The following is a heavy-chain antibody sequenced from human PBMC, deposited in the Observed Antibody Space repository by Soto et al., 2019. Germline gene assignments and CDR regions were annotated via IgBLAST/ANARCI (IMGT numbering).Heavy chain of an antibody. CDR3: ARDEYLYSGYDLTEFDY. V-gene: IGHV3-11*01. CDR1: GFTFSDYY. D-gene: IGHD5-12*01. J-gene: IGHJ4*02. Sequence: GGSLRLSCAASGFTFSDYYMSWIRQAPGKGLEWVSYISSSGSTIYYADSVKGRFTISRDNAKNSLYLQMNSLRAEDTAVYYCARDEYLYSGYDLTEFDYWGQGTLVTVSS. CDR2: ISSSGSTI.